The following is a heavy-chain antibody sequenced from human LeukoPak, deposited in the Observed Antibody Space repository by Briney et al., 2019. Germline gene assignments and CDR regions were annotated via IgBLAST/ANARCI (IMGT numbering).Heavy chain of an antibody. J-gene: IGHJ4*02. CDR1: GFIFSASP. Sequence: QPGGSLRLSCAASGFIFSASPIHWVRQASGKGLEWVSYISSSGSTIYYADSVKGRFTISRDNAKNSLYLQMNSLRAEDTAVYYCARDYGDYDYWGQGTLVTVSS. CDR2: ISSSGSTI. V-gene: IGHV3-11*01. CDR3: ARDYGDYDY. D-gene: IGHD4-17*01.